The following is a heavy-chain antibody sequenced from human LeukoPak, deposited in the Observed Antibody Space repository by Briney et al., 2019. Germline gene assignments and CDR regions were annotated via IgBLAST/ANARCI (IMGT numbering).Heavy chain of an antibody. V-gene: IGHV4-34*01. CDR3: ARRAVPGTAAFDI. CDR2: INHSGST. J-gene: IGHJ3*02. CDR1: GGSFSKYF. Sequence: SETLSLTCAVYGGSFSKYFWTWIRQPPGKGLEWIGEINHSGSTNYNPSLKSRVTISLDMSKNQFSLKLSSVTAADTTVYYCARRAVPGTAAFDIWGQGTMVTVSS. D-gene: IGHD6-19*01.